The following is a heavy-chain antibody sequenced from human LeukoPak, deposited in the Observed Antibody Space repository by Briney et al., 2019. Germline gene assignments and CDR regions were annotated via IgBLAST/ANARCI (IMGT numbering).Heavy chain of an antibody. Sequence: VSVKVSCKASGYTFTSYGISWVRQAPGQGLEWMGIINPSGGSTSYAQKFQGRVTMTRDTSTSTVYMELSSLRSEDTAVYCCARVRRGSYGYFDLWGRGTLVTVSS. D-gene: IGHD1-26*01. CDR1: GYTFTSYG. J-gene: IGHJ2*01. CDR3: ARVRRGSYGYFDL. V-gene: IGHV1-46*01. CDR2: INPSGGST.